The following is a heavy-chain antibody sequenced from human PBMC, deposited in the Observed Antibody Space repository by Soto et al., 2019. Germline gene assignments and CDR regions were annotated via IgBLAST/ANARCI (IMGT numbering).Heavy chain of an antibody. CDR3: ARDTPPTDY. CDR2: ISAYNTTT. CDR1: GYTFTSYH. J-gene: IGHJ4*02. Sequence: QVQLVQSGAEVKKPGASVKVSCKTSGYTFTSYHISWVRQAPGQGREWMGWISAYNTTTNYAQKFQGRVTMTTDTLTSTAYMELRSLRSDDTAVYYCARDTPPTDYWGQRTLVTVSS. V-gene: IGHV1-18*01.